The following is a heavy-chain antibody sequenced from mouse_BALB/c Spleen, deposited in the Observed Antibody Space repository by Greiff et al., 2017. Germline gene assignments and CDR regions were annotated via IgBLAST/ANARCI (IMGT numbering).Heavy chain of an antibody. CDR2: ISSGSSTN. Sequence: EVKLVESGGGLVQPGGSRKLSCAASGFTFSSFGMHWVRQAPEKGLEWVAYISSGSSTNYYADTVKGRFTISRDNPKNTLFLQMTSLRSEDTAMYYCARQITTVDYAMDYWGQGTSVTVSS. CDR1: GFTFSSFG. D-gene: IGHD1-1*01. V-gene: IGHV5-17*02. CDR3: ARQITTVDYAMDY. J-gene: IGHJ4*01.